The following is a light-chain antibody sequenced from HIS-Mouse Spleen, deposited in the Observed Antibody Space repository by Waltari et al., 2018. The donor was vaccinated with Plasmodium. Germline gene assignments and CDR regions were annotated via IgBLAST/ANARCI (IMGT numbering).Light chain of an antibody. Sequence: EIVMTQSPATLSVSPGERATLSCRASQSVSSNLAWYQQKPGQAPRLLIYGASTRATGIPTGFSGSGSGTGFTLTISSLQSEDFAVYYCQQYNNWSFTFGPGTKVDIK. CDR3: QQYNNWSFT. CDR2: GAS. V-gene: IGKV3-15*01. CDR1: QSVSSN. J-gene: IGKJ3*01.